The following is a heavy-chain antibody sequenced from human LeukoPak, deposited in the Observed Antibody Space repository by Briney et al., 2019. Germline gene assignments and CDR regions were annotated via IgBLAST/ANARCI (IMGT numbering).Heavy chain of an antibody. D-gene: IGHD3-22*01. J-gene: IGHJ4*02. CDR3: ARGGYYYDSSGYYSSFDY. V-gene: IGHV1-2*02. Sequence: ASVKVSCKASGYTFTGYYMHWVRQAPGQGLEWMGWINPNSGGTNYAQKFQGRVTMTRDTSISTAYMELSRLRSDDTAVYYCARGGYYYDSSGYYSSFDYWGQGTLVTVSS. CDR2: INPNSGGT. CDR1: GYTFTGYY.